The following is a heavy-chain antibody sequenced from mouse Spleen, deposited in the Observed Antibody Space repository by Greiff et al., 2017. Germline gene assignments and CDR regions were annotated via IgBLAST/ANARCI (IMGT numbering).Heavy chain of an antibody. CDR3: ERSGTDGYYGY. D-gene: IGHD2-3*01. CDR1: GYTFTSYT. J-gene: IGHJ2*01. V-gene: IGHV1-4*01. CDR2: INPSSGYT. Sequence: QVQLQQSGAELARPGASVKMSCKASGYTFTSYTMHWVKQRPGQGLEWIGYINPSSGYTKYNQKFKDKATLTADKSSSTAYMQLSSLTSEDSAVYYCERSGTDGYYGYWGQGTTLTVSS.